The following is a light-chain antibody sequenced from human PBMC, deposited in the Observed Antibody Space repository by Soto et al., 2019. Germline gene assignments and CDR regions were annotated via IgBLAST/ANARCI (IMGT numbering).Light chain of an antibody. J-gene: IGKJ1*01. V-gene: IGKV1-5*01. CDR3: QQYNNYWT. Sequence: DIQMTQSPSTLSASVGDSVTITCRASQNIRNWLAWYQQKPGKAPKLLIYDASSLESGVPSRFSGSGSATEFTLTISSLQPDDFATYYCQQYNNYWTFGQGTKVDIK. CDR1: QNIRNW. CDR2: DAS.